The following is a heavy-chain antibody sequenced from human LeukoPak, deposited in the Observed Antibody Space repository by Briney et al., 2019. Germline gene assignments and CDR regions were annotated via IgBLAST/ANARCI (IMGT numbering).Heavy chain of an antibody. Sequence: PGGSLRLSCAASGFTFSSYSMNWVRQAPGKGLEWVSSISSSSSYIYYADSVKGRFTISRDNAKNSLYLQMNSLRAEDTAVYYCARDSVPAATKGINWFDPWGQGTLVTVSS. D-gene: IGHD2-2*01. V-gene: IGHV3-21*01. CDR2: ISSSSSYI. CDR3: ARDSVPAATKGINWFDP. J-gene: IGHJ5*02. CDR1: GFTFSSYS.